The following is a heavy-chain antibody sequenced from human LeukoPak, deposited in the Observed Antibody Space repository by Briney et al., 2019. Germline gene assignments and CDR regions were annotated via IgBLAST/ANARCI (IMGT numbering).Heavy chain of an antibody. CDR1: GGSISSSSYY. V-gene: IGHV4-61*02. CDR3: ARDRATLGSTLDYYYYMDV. J-gene: IGHJ6*03. CDR2: IYTSGST. D-gene: IGHD2-15*01. Sequence: PSETLSLTCTVSGGSISSSSYYWSWIRQPAGKGLEWSGRIYTSGSTNYNPSLKSRVTISVDTSKNQFSLKLSSVTAADTAVYYCARDRATLGSTLDYYYYMDVWGKGTTVTVSS.